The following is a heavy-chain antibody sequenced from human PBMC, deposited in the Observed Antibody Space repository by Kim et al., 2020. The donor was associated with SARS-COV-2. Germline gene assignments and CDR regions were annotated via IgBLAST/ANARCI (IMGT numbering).Heavy chain of an antibody. Sequence: TNYADSMKGRFTISRDNAKNTLYLQMNSLRAEDTAVYYCAIVPTVTLFDCWGQGTLVTVSS. CDR3: AIVPTVTLFDC. V-gene: IGHV3-74*01. J-gene: IGHJ4*02. CDR2: T. D-gene: IGHD4-17*01.